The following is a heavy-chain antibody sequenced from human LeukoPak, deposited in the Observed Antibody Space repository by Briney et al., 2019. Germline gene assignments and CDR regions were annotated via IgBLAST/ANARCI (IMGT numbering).Heavy chain of an antibody. V-gene: IGHV3-30*04. CDR2: ISYDGSNK. CDR3: AKDSLRKTIVGTTTRGVNDY. D-gene: IGHD1-26*01. CDR1: GFTFSSYA. J-gene: IGHJ4*02. Sequence: PGGSLRLSCAASGFTFSSYAMHWVRQAPGKGLEWVAVISYDGSNKYYADSVKGRFTISRDNSKYTLYLQMNSLRAEDTAVYYCAKDSLRKTIVGTTTRGVNDYWGQGTLVTVSS.